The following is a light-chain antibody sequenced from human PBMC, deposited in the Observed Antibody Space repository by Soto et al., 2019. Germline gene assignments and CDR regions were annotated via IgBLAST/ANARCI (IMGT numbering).Light chain of an antibody. Sequence: PGERATLSCRASQTVSSNNLAWYQQKRGQAPRLLIYGASSRAAAIPDRFRGSGSGTDFTLIISSLAPEDFAVYYCQQYGSSPFTFGPGTAVAIK. CDR3: QQYGSSPFT. V-gene: IGKV3-20*01. J-gene: IGKJ3*01. CDR2: GAS. CDR1: QTVSSNN.